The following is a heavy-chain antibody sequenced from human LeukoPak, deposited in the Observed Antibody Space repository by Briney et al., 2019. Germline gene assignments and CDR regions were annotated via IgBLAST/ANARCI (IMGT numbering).Heavy chain of an antibody. V-gene: IGHV1-46*01. CDR2: INPSGGST. Sequence: ASVKVPCKSSGYTFTSYYMYWVRQAPGQGLEWMGIINPSGGSTSYAQKFQGRVTMTRDTSTSTAYMELSSLRSEDTAVYYCARLLRYFDWTHNGSFDYWGQGTLVTVSS. CDR3: ARLLRYFDWTHNGSFDY. J-gene: IGHJ4*02. CDR1: GYTFTSYY. D-gene: IGHD3-9*01.